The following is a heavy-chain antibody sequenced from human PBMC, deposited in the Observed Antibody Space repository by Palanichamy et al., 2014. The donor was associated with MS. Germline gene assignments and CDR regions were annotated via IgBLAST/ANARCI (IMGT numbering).Heavy chain of an antibody. Sequence: EVQLVESGGGLVQPGGSLRLSCAASGFSFSTCWMHWVRQAPGKGLVWVSRINSDGSSTKYADSVKGRFTISSDIAKNTLYLQMDSLRADDTAVYYCARGGPGYYFDYWGQGALVTVSS. CDR3: ARGGPGYYFDY. CDR1: GFSFSTCW. V-gene: IGHV3-74*03. J-gene: IGHJ4*02. CDR2: INSDGSST. D-gene: IGHD7-27*01.